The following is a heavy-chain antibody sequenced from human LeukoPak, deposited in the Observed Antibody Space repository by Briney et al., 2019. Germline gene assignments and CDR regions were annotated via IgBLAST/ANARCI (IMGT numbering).Heavy chain of an antibody. V-gene: IGHV1-2*02. J-gene: IGHJ6*02. CDR2: INPNSGGT. D-gene: IGHD3-10*01. CDR3: ARVGAYYGSGSKQYYYYGMDV. Sequence: ASVTVSCKASGYTFTGYYMHWVRQAPGQGLGWMGWINPNSGGTNYAQKFQGRVTMTRDTSISTAYMELSRLRSDDTAVYYCARVGAYYGSGSKQYYYYGMDVWGQGTTVTVS. CDR1: GYTFTGYY.